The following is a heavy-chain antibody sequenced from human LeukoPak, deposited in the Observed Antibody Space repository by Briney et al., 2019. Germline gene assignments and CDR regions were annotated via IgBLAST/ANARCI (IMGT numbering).Heavy chain of an antibody. Sequence: SETLSLTCAVSGYSLTSGFYWGWIRQPPGKGLEWIGSISHSGSTYCNPSLKSRVTISVDTSKNQFSLKLSSVTAADTAVYYCARGAYCGGDCYSGFDYWGQGTLVTVSS. V-gene: IGHV4-38-2*01. D-gene: IGHD2-21*02. J-gene: IGHJ4*02. CDR2: ISHSGST. CDR3: ARGAYCGGDCYSGFDY. CDR1: GYSLTSGFY.